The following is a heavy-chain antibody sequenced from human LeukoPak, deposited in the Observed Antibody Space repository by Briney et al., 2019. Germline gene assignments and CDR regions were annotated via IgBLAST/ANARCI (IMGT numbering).Heavy chain of an antibody. CDR3: ARAEALVTMVQGVIPYYYGMDV. CDR2: ISTDGRDK. Sequence: PGGSLRLSCAASGFSFSNYAMHWVRQTPGEGLVWVAVISTDGRDKHYADSVKGRFTISRDNSKSTLYLQMNSLRAEDTAVYYCARAEALVTMVQGVIPYYYGMDVWGKGTTVTVSS. D-gene: IGHD3-10*01. V-gene: IGHV3-30*04. CDR1: GFSFSNYA. J-gene: IGHJ6*04.